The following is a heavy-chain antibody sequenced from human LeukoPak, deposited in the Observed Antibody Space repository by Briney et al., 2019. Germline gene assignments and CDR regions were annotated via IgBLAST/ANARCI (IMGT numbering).Heavy chain of an antibody. CDR3: ASTNYDFWSGYGYYYYYYMDV. D-gene: IGHD3-3*01. Sequence: SETLSLTCTVSGGSISSYYWSWIRQPPGKGREWIGYIYYSGSTNYNPSLKSRVTISVDTSKNQFSLKLSSVTAADTAVYYCASTNYDFWSGYGYYYYYYMDVWGKGTTVTVSS. J-gene: IGHJ6*03. V-gene: IGHV4-59*01. CDR2: IYYSGST. CDR1: GGSISSYY.